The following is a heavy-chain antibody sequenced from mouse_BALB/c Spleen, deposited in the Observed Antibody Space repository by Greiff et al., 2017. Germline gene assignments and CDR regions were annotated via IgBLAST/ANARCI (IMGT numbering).Heavy chain of an antibody. D-gene: IGHD2-1*01. CDR2: ISSGGST. CDR1: GFTFSSYA. Sequence: EVQLVESGGGLVKPGGSLKLSCAASGFTFSSYAMSWVRQTPEKRLEWVASISSGGSTYYPDSVKGRFTISRDNARNILYLQMSSLRSEDSAMYYCARSYGNYDMDYWGQGTSVTVSS. J-gene: IGHJ4*01. V-gene: IGHV5-6-5*01. CDR3: ARSYGNYDMDY.